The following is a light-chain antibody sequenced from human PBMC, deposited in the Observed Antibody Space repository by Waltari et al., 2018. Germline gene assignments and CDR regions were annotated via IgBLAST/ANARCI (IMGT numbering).Light chain of an antibody. Sequence: NFMLTQPHSVSESPGKTVTISCTRSSGSIASYYVQWYQQRPRSSPTTVIYDDDLRPSGVPDRVSGSIDSSSNSASLTISGLKTEDEADYYCQSYDDTTNQVFGGGTKLTVL. CDR1: SGSIASYY. CDR2: DDD. V-gene: IGLV6-57*01. J-gene: IGLJ2*01. CDR3: QSYDDTTNQV.